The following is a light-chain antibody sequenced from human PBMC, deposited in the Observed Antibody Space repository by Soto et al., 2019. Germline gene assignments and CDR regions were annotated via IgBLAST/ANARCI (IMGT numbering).Light chain of an antibody. CDR2: GPS. V-gene: IGKV3-20*01. J-gene: IGKJ5*01. Sequence: EIGLTQSPGALSLSTGERATLSCRASQSVTSNYLAWYQQKPGQAPRLLIYGPSSRATGIPDRFSGSGSGTDFTLTISRLEPEDFAVYFCQKYDKSPPITFGQGTRLENK. CDR3: QKYDKSPPIT. CDR1: QSVTSNY.